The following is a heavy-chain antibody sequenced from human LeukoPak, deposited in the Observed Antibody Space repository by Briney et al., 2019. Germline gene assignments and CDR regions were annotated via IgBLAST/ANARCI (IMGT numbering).Heavy chain of an antibody. J-gene: IGHJ4*02. CDR3: AKDTGITPSGISGFFDF. V-gene: IGHV3-43*02. CDR2: ISGDGDST. Sequence: GGSLRLSCAASGFSFDDYAVHWVRQAPGKGLEWVSLISGDGDSTYYADSVKGRFTISRDNSKDSLYLQMNSLRTEDTALYYCAKDTGITPSGISGFFDFWGQGTLVTVSS. D-gene: IGHD6-13*01. CDR1: GFSFDDYA.